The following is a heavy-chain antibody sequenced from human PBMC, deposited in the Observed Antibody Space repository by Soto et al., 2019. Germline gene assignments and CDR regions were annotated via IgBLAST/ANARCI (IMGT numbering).Heavy chain of an antibody. CDR2: ISSSSSYI. V-gene: IGHV3-21*01. CDR1: GSTFSSYS. J-gene: IGHJ5*02. CDR3: ARRCELLGGFDH. D-gene: IGHD1-26*01. Sequence: GGSLRLSCAASGSTFSSYSMNWVRQAPGKGLEWVSSISSSSSYIYYADSVKGRFTISRDNAKNSLYLQMNSLRAEDTAVYYCARRCELLGGFDHWGQGTLVTVSS.